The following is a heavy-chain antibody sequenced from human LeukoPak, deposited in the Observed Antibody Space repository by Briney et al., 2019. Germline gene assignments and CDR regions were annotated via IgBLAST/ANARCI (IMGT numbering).Heavy chain of an antibody. D-gene: IGHD6-6*01. CDR1: GFTFSSYG. CDR3: SDSAAARPGVYYYYYMDV. CDR2: IRYDGSNK. Sequence: GGSLRLSCAASGFTFSSYGMHWVRQAPGKGLEWVAFIRYDGSNKYYADSVKGRFTISRDNSKNTLYLQMNSLRAEDTAVYYCSDSAAARPGVYYYYYMDVWGKGTTVTVSS. J-gene: IGHJ6*03. V-gene: IGHV3-30*02.